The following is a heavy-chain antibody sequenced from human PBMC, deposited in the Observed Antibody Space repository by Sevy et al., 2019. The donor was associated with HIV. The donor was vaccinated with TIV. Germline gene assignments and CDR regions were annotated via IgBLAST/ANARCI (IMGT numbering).Heavy chain of an antibody. CDR2: IYFTGNT. V-gene: IGHV4-59*01. J-gene: IGHJ4*02. Sequence: PETLSLTCSVSGGSISSYFWTWVRQSPGKGLEWIGNIYFTGNTDYSPSLKSRVTLSLDTSKSQFSLTLKSVTAADTAIYFCVRDSTTRPRVLDYWGQGTLVTVSS. CDR1: GGSISSYF. D-gene: IGHD1-1*01. CDR3: VRDSTTRPRVLDY.